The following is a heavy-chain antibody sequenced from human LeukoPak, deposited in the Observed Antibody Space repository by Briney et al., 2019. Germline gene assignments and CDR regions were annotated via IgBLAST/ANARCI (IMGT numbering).Heavy chain of an antibody. D-gene: IGHD6-13*01. CDR1: GDSISTSSSY. J-gene: IGHJ4*02. V-gene: IGHV4-39*01. CDR3: GRQENRIAAASAGY. CDR2: RYFRGST. Sequence: SETLSLTCFVSGDSISTSSSYWGWIRQPPGKGLEWIGSRYFRGSTYYNPSLKSRVTISEDTSKNQLSLNLSSVTAADTAVYYCGRQENRIAAASAGYWGQGVLVTVSS.